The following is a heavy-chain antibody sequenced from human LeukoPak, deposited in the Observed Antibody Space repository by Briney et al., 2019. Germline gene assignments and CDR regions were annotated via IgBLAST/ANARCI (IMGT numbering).Heavy chain of an antibody. CDR1: GFTFSSYA. CDR3: AKTTGSSGWYGDAFDI. Sequence: GGSLRLSCAASGFTFSSYAMSWVRQAPGKGLEWVSAISGSGGSTYYADSVKGRFTISRDNSKNTLYLQMNSLRAEDTAVYYCAKTTGSSGWYGDAFDIWGQGTMVTVSS. CDR2: ISGSGGST. V-gene: IGHV3-23*01. D-gene: IGHD6-19*01. J-gene: IGHJ3*02.